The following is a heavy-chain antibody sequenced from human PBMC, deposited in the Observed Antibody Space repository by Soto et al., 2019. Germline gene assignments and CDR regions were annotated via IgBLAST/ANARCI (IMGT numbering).Heavy chain of an antibody. D-gene: IGHD5-18*01. CDR3: ARGRGDANGIQLWLPYYFDY. J-gene: IGHJ4*02. CDR2: INPNSGGT. CDR1: GYTFTGYY. V-gene: IGHV1-2*04. Sequence: ASVNVYCKTSGYTFTGYYMHWVRQAPGQGLEWMGWINPNSGGTNYAQKFQGWVTMTRDTSISTAYMELSRLRSDDTAVYYCARGRGDANGIQLWLPYYFDYWGQGTLVTVSS.